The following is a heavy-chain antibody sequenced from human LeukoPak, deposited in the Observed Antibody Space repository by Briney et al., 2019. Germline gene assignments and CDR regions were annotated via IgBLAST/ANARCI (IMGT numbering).Heavy chain of an antibody. CDR2: IYYSGST. CDR1: GGSISSSSYY. V-gene: IGHV4-39*01. D-gene: IGHD1-1*01. CDR3: ARLALMEPYFDY. Sequence: PLETLSLTCTVSGGSISSSSYYWGWIRQPPGKGLEWIGSIYYSGSTYYNPSLKSRVTISVDTSKNQFSLKLSSVTAADTAVYYCARLALMEPYFDYWGQGTLVTVSS. J-gene: IGHJ4*02.